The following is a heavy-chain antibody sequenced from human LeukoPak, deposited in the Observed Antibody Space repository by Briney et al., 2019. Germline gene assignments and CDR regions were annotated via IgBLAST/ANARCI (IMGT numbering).Heavy chain of an antibody. D-gene: IGHD3-3*01. CDR2: ITTSTIYI. J-gene: IGHJ4*02. Sequence: GGSLRLSCAASGFTFSSFTMNWVRQAPGNGLEWVSSITTSTIYIYYADSVKGRFTISRDNDKNSLYLQMNSLRAEDTAVYYCARDYSYGSGYLYWGQGTLVTVSS. CDR1: GFTFSSFT. V-gene: IGHV3-21*01. CDR3: ARDYSYGSGYLY.